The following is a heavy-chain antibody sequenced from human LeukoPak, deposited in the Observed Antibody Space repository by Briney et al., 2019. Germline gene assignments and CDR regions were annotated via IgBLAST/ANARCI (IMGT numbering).Heavy chain of an antibody. CDR3: ARDYDGPDFWSGLPWFDP. Sequence: GGSLRLSCAASGFIFSDYGMTWVRQAPGKGLEWVSGISGGGGSTYYADSVKGRFTISRDNAKNSLYLQMNSLRAEDTAVYYCARDYDGPDFWSGLPWFDPWGQGTLVTVSS. J-gene: IGHJ5*02. CDR2: ISGGGGST. CDR1: GFIFSDYG. V-gene: IGHV3-23*01. D-gene: IGHD3-3*01.